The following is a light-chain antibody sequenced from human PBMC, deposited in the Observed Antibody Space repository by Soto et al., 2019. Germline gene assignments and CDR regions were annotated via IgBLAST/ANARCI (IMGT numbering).Light chain of an antibody. V-gene: IGLV2-11*01. CDR2: DVS. Sequence: LAQPRSVSGSPGQSVTISCTGTSSDVGGYNYVSWYQQHPGKAPKLMIYDVSKRPSGVPDRFSGSKSGNTASLTISGLQAEDEADYYCCSYAEVFGTGTKVTVL. CDR1: SSDVGGYNY. CDR3: CSYAEV. J-gene: IGLJ1*01.